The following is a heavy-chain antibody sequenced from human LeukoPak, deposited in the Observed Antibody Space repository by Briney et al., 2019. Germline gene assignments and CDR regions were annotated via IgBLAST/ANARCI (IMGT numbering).Heavy chain of an antibody. D-gene: IGHD6-13*01. CDR2: ISGSGGST. Sequence: GGSLRLSCAASGFTFSSYGMSWVRQAPGKGLEWVSAISGSGGSTYYADSVKGRFTISRDNSKNTLYLQMNSLRAEDTAVYYCAKDPRGYSSSWYYYYYMDVWGKGTTVTISS. J-gene: IGHJ6*03. CDR1: GFTFSSYG. V-gene: IGHV3-23*01. CDR3: AKDPRGYSSSWYYYYYMDV.